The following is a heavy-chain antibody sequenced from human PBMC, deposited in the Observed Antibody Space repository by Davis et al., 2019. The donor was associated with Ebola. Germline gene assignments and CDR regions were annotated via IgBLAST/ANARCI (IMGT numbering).Heavy chain of an antibody. Sequence: PGGSLRLSCAASGFTFSSYSMNWVRQAPGKGLEWVANIKQDGSEKYYVDSVKGRFTISRDNAKNSLYLQMNSLRAEDTAVYYCARDGLVVGAIPPLSDYWGQGTQVTVSS. D-gene: IGHD1-26*01. V-gene: IGHV3-7*01. J-gene: IGHJ4*02. CDR3: ARDGLVVGAIPPLSDY. CDR1: GFTFSSYS. CDR2: IKQDGSEK.